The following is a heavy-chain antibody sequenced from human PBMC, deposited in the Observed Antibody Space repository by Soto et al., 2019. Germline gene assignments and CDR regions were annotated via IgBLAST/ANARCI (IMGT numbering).Heavy chain of an antibody. CDR3: AKGIYCTNGVCYTTTNYYYYGMDV. D-gene: IGHD2-8*01. J-gene: IGHJ6*02. CDR2: ISAYNGNT. Sequence: ASVKVSCKASGCGLINYGFTWVRQAPGQGLEWMGWISAYNGNTIYAQNLQGRLTMTRDTSTSTAYMELRSLRSDDTAVYYCAKGIYCTNGVCYTTTNYYYYGMDVWGQGTTVTVSS. V-gene: IGHV1-18*04. CDR1: GCGLINYG.